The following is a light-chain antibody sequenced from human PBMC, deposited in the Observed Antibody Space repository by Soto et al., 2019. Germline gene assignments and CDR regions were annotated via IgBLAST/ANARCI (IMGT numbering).Light chain of an antibody. CDR2: GVS. CDR3: QQYIDSPRT. V-gene: IGKV3-20*01. CDR1: QTVNRNY. J-gene: IGKJ1*01. Sequence: EIVLTQSPGTLALSLGDGATLSCRASQTVNRNYLAWYHQKPGQPPRLLIYGVSNRATGVPDRFSGGGSGXXXXXXXXXLEPDDFGTYYCQQYIDSPRTFGQGTRVEVK.